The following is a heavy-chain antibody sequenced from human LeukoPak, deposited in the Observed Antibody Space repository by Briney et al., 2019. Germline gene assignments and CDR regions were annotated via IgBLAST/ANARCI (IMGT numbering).Heavy chain of an antibody. Sequence: GGSLRLSCAASGFTFDDYGMSWVRQAPGKGLEWVSGINWNGGNTGYVDSVKGRFTISRDNAKNSLYLQMNSLRVEDTALYYCARALSNYVDYYYYYYMDVWGKGTTVTVSS. CDR1: GFTFDDYG. V-gene: IGHV3-20*04. CDR2: INWNGGNT. CDR3: ARALSNYVDYYYYYYMDV. J-gene: IGHJ6*03. D-gene: IGHD4-11*01.